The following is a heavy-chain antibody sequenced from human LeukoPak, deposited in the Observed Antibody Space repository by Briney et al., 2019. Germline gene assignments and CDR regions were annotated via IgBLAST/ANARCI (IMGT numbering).Heavy chain of an antibody. Sequence: GGSLRLSCAASGFTFSNYNMNWVRQAPGKGLEWVSSITSTSSYIYYADSVKGRFTISRDNAKNSLYLQMNSLRAEDTAVYYCARDGYYYDSSGYYYWGQGTLVTVSS. CDR3: ARDGYYYDSSGYYY. CDR2: ITSTSSYI. CDR1: GFTFSNYN. D-gene: IGHD3-22*01. J-gene: IGHJ4*02. V-gene: IGHV3-21*01.